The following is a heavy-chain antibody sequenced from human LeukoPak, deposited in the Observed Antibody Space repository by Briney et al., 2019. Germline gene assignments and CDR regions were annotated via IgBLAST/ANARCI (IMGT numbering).Heavy chain of an antibody. CDR3: ATFTERENYHYTANL. J-gene: IGHJ4*02. Sequence: GGSLRLSCAASRFTFSSHSMNWVRQAPGKGLEWVSSISRTSAYIYYADSVKGRFTISRDNAKNTLYLQMNSLRAEDTAVYYCATFTERENYHYTANLWGQGTLVIVS. CDR2: ISRTSAYI. CDR1: RFTFSSHS. D-gene: IGHD3-16*02. V-gene: IGHV3-21*01.